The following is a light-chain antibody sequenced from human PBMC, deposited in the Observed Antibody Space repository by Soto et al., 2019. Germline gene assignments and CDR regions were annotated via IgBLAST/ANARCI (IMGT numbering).Light chain of an antibody. Sequence: DIQMTQSPSTLSASVRDRVTITCRASQSITIWLAWYQQKPGKAPKLLIYDASSLESGVPSRFSGSGSGTEFTLTISSLQPDDFATYYCQQYNSYSRTFGQGTKVEIK. CDR1: QSITIW. J-gene: IGKJ1*01. V-gene: IGKV1-5*01. CDR2: DAS. CDR3: QQYNSYSRT.